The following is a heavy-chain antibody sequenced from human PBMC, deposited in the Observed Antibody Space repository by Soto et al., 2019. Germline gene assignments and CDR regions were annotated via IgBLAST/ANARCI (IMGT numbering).Heavy chain of an antibody. CDR3: ARRSGSYYTGGEL. Sequence: QVQLVQSGAEVKKPGSSVKVSCKASGGTFSSYTISWVRQAPGEGLEWMGRIIPILGIANYAQKFQGRVTITADKSTSTAYMELSSLRSEDTAVYYCARRSGSYYTGGELWGQGTLVTVSS. CDR2: IIPILGIA. V-gene: IGHV1-69*02. CDR1: GGTFSSYT. D-gene: IGHD1-26*01. J-gene: IGHJ4*02.